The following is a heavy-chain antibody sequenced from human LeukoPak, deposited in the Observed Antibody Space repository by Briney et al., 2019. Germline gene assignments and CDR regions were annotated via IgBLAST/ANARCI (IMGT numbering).Heavy chain of an antibody. V-gene: IGHV3-21*06. Sequence: GGSLGLSCAASGFTFSSYWMHWVRQAPGEGLEWVSSISSRSIYIHYADSVKGRFTISRDNVKNSLYLQMNSLRADDTAIYYCARDSRHHRFLYWDWFDPWGQGTLVTVSS. J-gene: IGHJ5*02. CDR2: ISSRSIYI. CDR1: GFTFSSYW. D-gene: IGHD1-26*01. CDR3: ARDSRHHRFLYWDWFDP.